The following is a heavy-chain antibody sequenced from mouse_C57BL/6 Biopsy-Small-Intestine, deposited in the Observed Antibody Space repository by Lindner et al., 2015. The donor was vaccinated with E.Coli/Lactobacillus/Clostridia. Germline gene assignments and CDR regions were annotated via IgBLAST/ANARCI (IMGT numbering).Heavy chain of an antibody. V-gene: IGHV1-81*01. D-gene: IGHD3-2*02. CDR1: GYTFTEYT. CDR2: IYPRSGNT. Sequence: VQLQESGAELVKPGASVKLSCKASGYTFTEYTIHWVKQRTGQGLEWIGEIYPRSGNTYYNEKFKGKASLTADKSSSTACMELRSLTSEDSAVYFCARRGISGYVYFDYWGQGTTLTVSS. CDR3: ARRGISGYVYFDY. J-gene: IGHJ2*01.